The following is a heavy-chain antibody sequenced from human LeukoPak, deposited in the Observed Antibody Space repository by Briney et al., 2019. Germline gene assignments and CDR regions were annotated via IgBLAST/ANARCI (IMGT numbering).Heavy chain of an antibody. D-gene: IGHD3-9*01. CDR3: ARVPSDILTGYGMDV. CDR2: INPNSGGT. CDR1: GYTFTGYY. J-gene: IGHJ6*02. Sequence: ASVKVSGKASGYTFTGYYMHWVRQAPGQGLEWMGWINPNSGGTNYAQKFQGRVTMTRDTSISTAYMELSRLRSDDTAVYYCARVPSDILTGYGMDVWGQGTTVTVSS. V-gene: IGHV1-2*02.